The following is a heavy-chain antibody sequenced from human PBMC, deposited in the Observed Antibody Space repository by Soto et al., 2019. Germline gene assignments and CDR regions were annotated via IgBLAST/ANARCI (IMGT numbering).Heavy chain of an antibody. D-gene: IGHD3-22*01. J-gene: IGHJ6*02. CDR2: IIPIFGTA. V-gene: IGHV1-69*01. Sequence: QVQLVQSGAEVKKPGSSVKVSCKASGGTFSSYAISWVRQAPGQGLEWMGGIIPIFGTANYAQKFQGRVTITADETTSTAYMEQSSLRAEDTAVYDCARLEYDYDSHPGGRSPVSDDYGMDGWGQGTTVTVAS. CDR1: GGTFSSYA. CDR3: ARLEYDYDSHPGGRSPVSDDYGMDG.